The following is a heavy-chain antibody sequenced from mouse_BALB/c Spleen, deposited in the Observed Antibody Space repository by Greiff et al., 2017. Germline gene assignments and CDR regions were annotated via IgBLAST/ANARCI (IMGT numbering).Heavy chain of an antibody. CDR3: ARGYGNLAWFAY. Sequence: EVKLMESGGGLVKPGGSLKLSCAASGFTFSSYAMSWVRQTPEKRLEWVASISSGGSTYYPDSVKGRFTISRDNARNILYLQMSSLRSEDTAMYYCARGYGNLAWFAYWGQGTLVTVSA. J-gene: IGHJ3*01. V-gene: IGHV5-6-5*01. CDR2: ISSGGST. CDR1: GFTFSSYA. D-gene: IGHD2-1*01.